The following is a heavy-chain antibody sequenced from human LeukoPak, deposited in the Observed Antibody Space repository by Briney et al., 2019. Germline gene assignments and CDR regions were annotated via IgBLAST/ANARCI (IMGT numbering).Heavy chain of an antibody. CDR2: IIPIFGTA. V-gene: IGHV1-69*06. CDR1: GGTFSSYA. CDR3: AREYAGYCSGGSCESSDAFDI. D-gene: IGHD2-15*01. Sequence: SVKVSCKASGGTFSSYAISWVRQAPGQGLEWMGGIIPIFGTANYAQKFQGRVTITADKSTSTAYMELSSLRSEDTAVYYCAREYAGYCSGGSCESSDAFDIWGQGTMVTVSS. J-gene: IGHJ3*02.